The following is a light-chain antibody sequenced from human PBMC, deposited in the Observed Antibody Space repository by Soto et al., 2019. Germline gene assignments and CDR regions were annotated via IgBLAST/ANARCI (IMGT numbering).Light chain of an antibody. Sequence: QSVLTQPPSVAGTPGQRATISCSGSSSNIGNNYVYWYQHLPGTAPKLLIYSNNQRPSGVPDRFSGSKSGTSASLAISGLRSEDEADLCCAAWGDRLRGYVFGTGTKLTVL. CDR1: SSNIGNNY. J-gene: IGLJ1*01. CDR3: AAWGDRLRGYV. V-gene: IGLV1-47*02. CDR2: SNN.